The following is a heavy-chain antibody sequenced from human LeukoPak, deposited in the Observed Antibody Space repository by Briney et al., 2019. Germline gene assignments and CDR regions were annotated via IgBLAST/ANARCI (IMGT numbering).Heavy chain of an antibody. CDR2: IKQDGSEK. V-gene: IGHV3-7*01. CDR3: ARDIVAGTRSDAFDI. D-gene: IGHD6-19*01. J-gene: IGHJ3*02. CDR1: GFTFSSYW. Sequence: GGSLRLSCAASGFTFSSYWMSWVRQAPGKGLEWVANIKQDGSEKYYVDSVKGRFTISRDNAKNSLYLQMNSLRAEDTAVYYCARDIVAGTRSDAFDIWGQGTMVTVSS.